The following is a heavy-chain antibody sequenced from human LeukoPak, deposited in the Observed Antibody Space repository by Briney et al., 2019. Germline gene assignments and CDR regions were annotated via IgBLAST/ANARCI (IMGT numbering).Heavy chain of an antibody. CDR3: ARIAVADEYYYYTMDV. J-gene: IGHJ6*02. CDR2: IWYDGSNK. CDR1: GFSFSSYG. Sequence: TGGSLRLSCAASGFSFSSYGMHWVRQAPGKGLEWVAAIWYDGSNKFYANSVKGRFTISRDNSKNTLYLQMNILRAEDTAVYFCARIAVADEYYYYTMDVWGQGIPVTVS. V-gene: IGHV3-33*01. D-gene: IGHD6-19*01.